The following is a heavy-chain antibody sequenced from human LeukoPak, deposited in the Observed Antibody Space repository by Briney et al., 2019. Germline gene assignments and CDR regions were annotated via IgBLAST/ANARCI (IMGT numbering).Heavy chain of an antibody. CDR3: ANSIAARFN. Sequence: GRSLRLSCAASGFTFSSYGMHWVRQAPGKGLEWVAVISYDGSNKYYADSVKGRFTISRDNSKNTLYLQMNSLRAEDTAVYYCANSIAARFNWGQGTQVTVSS. V-gene: IGHV3-30*18. CDR1: GFTFSSYG. CDR2: ISYDGSNK. J-gene: IGHJ4*02. D-gene: IGHD6-6*01.